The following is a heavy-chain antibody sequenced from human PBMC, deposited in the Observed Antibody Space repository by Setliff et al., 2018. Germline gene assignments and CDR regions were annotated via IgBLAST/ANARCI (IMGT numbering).Heavy chain of an antibody. Sequence: SETLSLTCTVYGGSLSNYYWSWVRQPPGKGPEWIVEINHSGITNYNPSLKSRVTMSVDTSKNQFSLKLTSVTAADTAVYYCRVWVTMIEVDSWAQGTLVTVSS. V-gene: IGHV4-34*01. J-gene: IGHJ4*02. D-gene: IGHD3-22*01. CDR1: GGSLSNYY. CDR2: INHSGIT. CDR3: RVWVTMIEVDS.